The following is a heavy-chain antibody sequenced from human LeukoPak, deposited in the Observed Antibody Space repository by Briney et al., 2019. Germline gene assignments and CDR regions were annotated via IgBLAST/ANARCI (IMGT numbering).Heavy chain of an antibody. CDR2: IRYEGSNK. D-gene: IGHD4/OR15-4a*01. J-gene: IGHJ5*01. Sequence: GGSRRLSCAASGLTFSSDGMHWVRQAPGEGLGWVAFIRYEGSNKQYADSAKGRFTISRDNSKNTLYLHVSSLRAEDTAVYYCAKVYEYGDHDWFDSWGQGTLVPVSS. CDR1: GLTFSSDG. CDR3: AKVYEYGDHDWFDS. V-gene: IGHV3-30*02.